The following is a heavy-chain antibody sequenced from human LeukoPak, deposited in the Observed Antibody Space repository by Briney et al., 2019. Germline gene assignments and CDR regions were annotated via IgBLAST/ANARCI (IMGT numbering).Heavy chain of an antibody. Sequence: GASVKVSCKASGYTFTSYGISWVRQAPGQGLEWMGWTSAYNGNTNYAQKLQGRVTMTTDTSTSTAYMELRSLRSDDTAVYYCARISITMVRGAYYYGMDVWGKGTTVTVSS. CDR2: TSAYNGNT. J-gene: IGHJ6*04. CDR1: GYTFTSYG. CDR3: ARISITMVRGAYYYGMDV. D-gene: IGHD3-10*01. V-gene: IGHV1-18*04.